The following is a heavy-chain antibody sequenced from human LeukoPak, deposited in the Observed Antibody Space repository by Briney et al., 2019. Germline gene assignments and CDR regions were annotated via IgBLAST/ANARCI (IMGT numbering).Heavy chain of an antibody. D-gene: IGHD3-10*01. Sequence: SETLSLTCAVSGGSISSSNWWSWVRQPPGKGLEWIGEIYHSGSTNYNPSLKSRVTISVDTSKNQFSLKLSSVTAADTAVYYCARHSITMVRGVRRFLNWFDPWGQGTLVTVSS. CDR2: IYHSGST. CDR3: ARHSITMVRGVRRFLNWFDP. V-gene: IGHV4-4*02. CDR1: GGSISSSNW. J-gene: IGHJ5*02.